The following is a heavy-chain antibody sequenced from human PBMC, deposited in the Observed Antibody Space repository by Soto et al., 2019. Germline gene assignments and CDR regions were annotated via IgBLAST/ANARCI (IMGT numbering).Heavy chain of an antibody. Sequence: EVQLVESGGGLVQPGGSLSLSCEASGFTLGNYWLTWVRKAPGRGLVWVSHINSDGSSTNYADSVKGRFTISSDNAKNTLYLQMNSLRAEDTAVYYCARGGGTGIFDYWGQGTVVTVSS. V-gene: IGHV3-74*01. CDR1: GFTLGNYW. D-gene: IGHD3-10*01. CDR3: ARGGGTGIFDY. CDR2: INSDGSST. J-gene: IGHJ4*02.